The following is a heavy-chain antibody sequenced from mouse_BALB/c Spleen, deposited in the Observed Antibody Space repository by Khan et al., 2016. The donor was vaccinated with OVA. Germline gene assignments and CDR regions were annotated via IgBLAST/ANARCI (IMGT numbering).Heavy chain of an antibody. V-gene: IGHV5-4*02. Sequence: EVELVESGGGLVKPGGSLKLSCAASGFTFSDYYMYWIRQTPEKRLEWVATISDGGSYIYYADSVKGRLTISRDNAKNNLYLQMSILKSEDIAMYYCARGYYGDPFAYWGHGTLVTVSA. D-gene: IGHD2-13*01. J-gene: IGHJ3*01. CDR2: ISDGGSYI. CDR3: ARGYYGDPFAY. CDR1: GFTFSDYY.